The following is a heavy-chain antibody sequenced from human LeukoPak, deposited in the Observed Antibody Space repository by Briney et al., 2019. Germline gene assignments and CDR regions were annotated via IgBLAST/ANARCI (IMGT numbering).Heavy chain of an antibody. V-gene: IGHV4-34*01. CDR2: INHSGST. Sequence: PSETLSLTCAVYGGSFSGYYWSWIRQPPGKGLEWIWEINHSGSTNCNPSLKSRVTISVDTSKNQFSLKLSSVTAADTAVYYCARVLGGSYLVAVDYWGQGTLVTVSS. D-gene: IGHD1-26*01. CDR3: ARVLGGSYLVAVDY. CDR1: GGSFSGYY. J-gene: IGHJ4*02.